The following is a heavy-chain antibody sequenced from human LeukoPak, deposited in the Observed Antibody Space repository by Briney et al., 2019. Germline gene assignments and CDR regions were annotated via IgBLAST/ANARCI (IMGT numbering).Heavy chain of an antibody. D-gene: IGHD2-2*02. Sequence: PGGSLRPSCAASGFTFSSYSMNWVRQAPGKGLEWVSSISSSSSYIYYADSVKGRFTISRDNAKNSLYLQMNSLRAEDTAVYYCARPYCSSTSCYNNWFDPWGQGTLVTVSS. CDR1: GFTFSSYS. V-gene: IGHV3-21*01. J-gene: IGHJ5*02. CDR2: ISSSSSYI. CDR3: ARPYCSSTSCYNNWFDP.